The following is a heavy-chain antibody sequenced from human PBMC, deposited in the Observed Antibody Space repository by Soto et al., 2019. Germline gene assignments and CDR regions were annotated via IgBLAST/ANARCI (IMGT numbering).Heavy chain of an antibody. D-gene: IGHD2-21*01. J-gene: IGHJ5*02. Sequence: QVQLVQSGAEVKKPGASVKVSCKASGYTFTSYGISWVRQAPGQGLEWMGWNSAYNGNTNYAQNLQGRATMTTDTSTSTAYVELRSLGSDDTAVYYCARHVTYCGGDCYYGWFDPWGQGTLVTVSS. V-gene: IGHV1-18*01. CDR1: GYTFTSYG. CDR2: NSAYNGNT. CDR3: ARHVTYCGGDCYYGWFDP.